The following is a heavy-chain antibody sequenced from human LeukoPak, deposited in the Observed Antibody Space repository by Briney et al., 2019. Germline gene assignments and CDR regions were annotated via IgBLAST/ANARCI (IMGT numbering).Heavy chain of an antibody. V-gene: IGHV3-30-3*01. Sequence: GGSLRLSCAASGFTFSSYAMHWVRQAPGKGLEWVAVISYDGSNKYYADSVKGRFTISRDNSKNTLYLQMNSLRAEDTAVYYCARAKGTAMANAFDIWGQGTMVTVSS. CDR2: ISYDGSNK. CDR3: ARAKGTAMANAFDI. J-gene: IGHJ3*02. D-gene: IGHD5-18*01. CDR1: GFTFSSYA.